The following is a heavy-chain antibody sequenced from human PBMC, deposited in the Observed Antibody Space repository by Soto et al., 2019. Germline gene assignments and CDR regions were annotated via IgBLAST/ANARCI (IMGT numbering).Heavy chain of an antibody. CDR3: ATLTKSDILTGFYPC. V-gene: IGHV3-66*01. J-gene: IGHJ4*02. CDR1: GFTVNSNY. Sequence: PGGSLRLSCAASGFTVNSNYMSWVRQAPGKGLEWVSVIYSDGSTYYADSVKGRFIISRDNSNNTLYFQMNSLRAEDTAVYYCATLTKSDILTGFYPCWGQGTLVTVSS. D-gene: IGHD3-9*01. CDR2: IYSDGST.